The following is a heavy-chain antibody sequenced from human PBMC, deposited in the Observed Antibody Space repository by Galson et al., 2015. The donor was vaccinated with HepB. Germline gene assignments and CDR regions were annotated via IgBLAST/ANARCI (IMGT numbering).Heavy chain of an antibody. CDR3: ARGSVVVITTHFDL. D-gene: IGHD3-22*01. V-gene: IGHV4-30-4*07. CDR2: IYYSGST. Sequence: TLSLTCAVSGGSISSGGYSWSWIRQPPGKGLEWIGYIYYSGSTYYNPSLKSRVTISVDTSKNQFSLKLSSVTAADTAVYYCARGSVVVITTHFDLWGRGTLVTVSS. CDR1: GGSISSGGYS. J-gene: IGHJ2*01.